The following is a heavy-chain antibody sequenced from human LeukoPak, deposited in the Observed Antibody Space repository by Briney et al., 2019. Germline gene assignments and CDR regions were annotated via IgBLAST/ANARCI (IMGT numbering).Heavy chain of an antibody. CDR2: IRYDGSNK. Sequence: PGGSLRLSCVGSGFTFSIDGMNWVRQAPGKGLEWVAFIRYDGSNKYYADSVKGRFTISRDNSKNTLYLQMNSLRAEDTAVYYCAKSYSSSSGGFDYWGQGTLVTVSS. CDR1: GFTFSIDG. V-gene: IGHV3-30*02. D-gene: IGHD6-6*01. CDR3: AKSYSSSSGGFDY. J-gene: IGHJ4*02.